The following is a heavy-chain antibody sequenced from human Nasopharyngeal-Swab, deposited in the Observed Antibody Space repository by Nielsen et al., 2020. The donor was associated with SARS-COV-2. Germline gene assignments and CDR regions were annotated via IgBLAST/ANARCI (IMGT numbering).Heavy chain of an antibody. CDR2: TRHSGSG. CDR3: ARGGRHGCSRANRPCAIDV. V-gene: IGHV4-34*01. D-gene: IGHD2-2*01. Sequence: WIRQPPGKGLEWIGETRHSGSGNYKPSLNSRVSMSVDASKNQFSLKLDSVTAADTAVYYCARGGRHGCSRANRPCAIDVWGQGATVTVSS. J-gene: IGHJ6*02.